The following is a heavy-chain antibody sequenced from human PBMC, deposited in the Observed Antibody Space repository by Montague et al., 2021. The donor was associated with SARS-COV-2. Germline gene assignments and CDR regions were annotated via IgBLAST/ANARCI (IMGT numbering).Heavy chain of an antibody. CDR1: GDSVISDKYY. CDR2: IYGSGST. D-gene: IGHD3-22*01. V-gene: IGHV4-61*01. J-gene: IGHJ5*02. Sequence: SETLSLTCTVTGDSVISDKYYWSWIWQPPGKGLEWIGFIYGSGSTSYNPSLHSRVTITIDTSKNQFSLNLMSVTPADTAVYYCVKGSGYPWGQGTLVTVSS. CDR3: VKGSGYP.